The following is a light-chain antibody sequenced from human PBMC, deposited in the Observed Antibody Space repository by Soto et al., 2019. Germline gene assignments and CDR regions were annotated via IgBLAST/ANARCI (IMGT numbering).Light chain of an antibody. V-gene: IGLV2-14*01. Sequence: QSVLTQPASVSGSPGQSITISYTGTSSDVGGYNYVSWYQQHPGKAPKLMIYEVNNRPSGVSNRFSGSKSGNTASLTISGLQAEDEADYYCNSYTSTSTLVVFGGGTKLTVL. CDR1: SSDVGGYNY. CDR3: NSYTSTSTLVV. J-gene: IGLJ2*01. CDR2: EVN.